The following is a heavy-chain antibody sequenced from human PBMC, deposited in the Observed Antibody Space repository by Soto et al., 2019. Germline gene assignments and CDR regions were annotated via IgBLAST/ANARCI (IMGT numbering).Heavy chain of an antibody. CDR3: ARLYGSGSYYNGIGY. V-gene: IGHV4-30-4*01. Sequence: SETLSLTCTVSGGSISSDDSHWSWIRQPPGKGLEWIGYIYRNGNTYYNPSLKSRVTISVDTSKNQFSLKLSSVTAADTAVYFCARLYGSGSYYNGIGYWGQGTLVTVSS. CDR2: IYRNGNT. J-gene: IGHJ4*02. D-gene: IGHD3-10*01. CDR1: GGSISSDDSH.